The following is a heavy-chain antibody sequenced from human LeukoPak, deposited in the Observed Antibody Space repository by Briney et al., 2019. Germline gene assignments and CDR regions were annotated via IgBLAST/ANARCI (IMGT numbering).Heavy chain of an antibody. CDR1: GFTVRSNY. V-gene: IGHV3-53*01. CDR3: ARDRYCSGGSCYGDAFDL. J-gene: IGHJ3*01. Sequence: GGSLRLSCTASGFTVRSNYMSWVRQSPRKGLEWVSIMYSGGSTDYADSVKGRFIVSRDHSKNTLYLQMNSLRAEDTAVYYCARDRYCSGGSCYGDAFDLWGQGTMVTVSS. D-gene: IGHD2-15*01. CDR2: MYSGGST.